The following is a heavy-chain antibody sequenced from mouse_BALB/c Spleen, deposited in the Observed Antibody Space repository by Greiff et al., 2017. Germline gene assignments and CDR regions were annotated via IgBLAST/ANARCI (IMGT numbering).Heavy chain of an antibody. V-gene: IGHV3-8*02. Sequence: VQLKQSGPSLVKPSQTLSLTCSVTGDSITSGYWNWIRKFPGNKLEYMGYISYSGSTYYNPSLKSRISITLDTSKNQYYLQLNSVTTEDTATYYCARYYGNPYYYAMDYWGQGTSVTVSS. D-gene: IGHD2-1*01. CDR2: ISYSGST. CDR1: GDSITSGY. J-gene: IGHJ4*01. CDR3: ARYYGNPYYYAMDY.